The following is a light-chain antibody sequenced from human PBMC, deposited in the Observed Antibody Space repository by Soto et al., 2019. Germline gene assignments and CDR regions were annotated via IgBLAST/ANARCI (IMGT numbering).Light chain of an antibody. CDR3: SSYTSSSFYV. CDR2: EVS. Sequence: QSALTQPASVSGSPGQSITISCTGTSSDVGGYNYVSWYQQHPGKAPKLMIYEVSNRPSGVSNRFSGSKSGNTASLTISGLQAEDEADYYCSSYTSSSFYVSGTGTKLTVL. V-gene: IGLV2-14*01. J-gene: IGLJ1*01. CDR1: SSDVGGYNY.